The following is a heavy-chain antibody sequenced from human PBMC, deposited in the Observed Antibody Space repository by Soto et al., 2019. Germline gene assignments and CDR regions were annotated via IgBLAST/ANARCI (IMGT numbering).Heavy chain of an antibody. CDR2: IGTAGDT. CDR3: ARDLRIAAPYGTYGMDV. J-gene: IGHJ6*02. V-gene: IGHV3-13*01. CDR1: GFTFSSYD. D-gene: IGHD6-6*01. Sequence: GGSLRLSCAASGFTFSSYDMHWVRQAPGKGLEWVSAIGTAGDTYYPGSVKGRFTISRENAKNSLYLQMNSLRAEDTAVDYCARDLRIAAPYGTYGMDVWGQGTTVTVSS.